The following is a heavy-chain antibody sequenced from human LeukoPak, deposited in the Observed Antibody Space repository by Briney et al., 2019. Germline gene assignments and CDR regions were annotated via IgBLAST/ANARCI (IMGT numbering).Heavy chain of an antibody. D-gene: IGHD5-12*01. V-gene: IGHV1-69*04. CDR3: AREYVDIVATTYSSGSGLFDY. J-gene: IGHJ4*02. CDR2: IIPILGIA. CDR1: GGTCSSYA. Sequence: ASVNVSCKASGGTCSSYAISWVRHAPGQGLEWMGRIIPILGIANYAQKFQGRVTITADKSTSTAYMQLSSLRSEDTAVYYCAREYVDIVATTYSSGSGLFDYWGQGTLVTVSS.